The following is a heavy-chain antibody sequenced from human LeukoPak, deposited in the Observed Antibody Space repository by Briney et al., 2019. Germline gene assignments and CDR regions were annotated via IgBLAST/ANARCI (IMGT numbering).Heavy chain of an antibody. D-gene: IGHD5-12*01. CDR3: ARVASGYDLDY. CDR1: GDSINSLDL. CDR2: MYLSGTT. Sequence: SETLSLTCTVSGDSINSLDLWSWVRQPPGKGLEWIGEMYLSGTTHSNPSVKSRVTISIDKSKNQFFLNLSSVTAADTAVYYCARVASGYDLDYWGQGTLVTVSS. J-gene: IGHJ4*02. V-gene: IGHV4-4*02.